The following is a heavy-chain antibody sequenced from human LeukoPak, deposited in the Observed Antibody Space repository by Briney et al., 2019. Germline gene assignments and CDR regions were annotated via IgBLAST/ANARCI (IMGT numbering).Heavy chain of an antibody. Sequence: GGSLRLSCAASGFTFSSYAMSWVRQAPGKGLEWVSAISGSGGSTYYADSVKGRFTISRDNSKNTLYLQMNSLRAEDTAVYYCAKRPLLWFGVEHFDYWGQGTLDTVSS. CDR3: AKRPLLWFGVEHFDY. J-gene: IGHJ4*02. CDR2: ISGSGGST. D-gene: IGHD3-10*01. CDR1: GFTFSSYA. V-gene: IGHV3-23*01.